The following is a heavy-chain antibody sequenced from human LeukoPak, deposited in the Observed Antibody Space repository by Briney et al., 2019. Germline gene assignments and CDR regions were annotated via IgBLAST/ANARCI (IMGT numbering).Heavy chain of an antibody. V-gene: IGHV1-69*13. D-gene: IGHD5-12*01. Sequence: SVKVSCKASGGTFSNYAISWVRQAPGQGLEWMGGIVPIFGSANYAQKFQGRVTITADESTTTAYMELTGLRSEDTAVYYCAKDEGVANRWFDPWGQGTLVTVSS. J-gene: IGHJ5*02. CDR1: GGTFSNYA. CDR3: AKDEGVANRWFDP. CDR2: IVPIFGSA.